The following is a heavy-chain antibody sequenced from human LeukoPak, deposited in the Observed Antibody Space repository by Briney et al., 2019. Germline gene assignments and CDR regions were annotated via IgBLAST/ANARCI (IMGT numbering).Heavy chain of an antibody. CDR3: ARNYYEPTYDYYFDC. V-gene: IGHV3-23*01. D-gene: IGHD1-26*01. Sequence: QAGGSLRLSCAASGFTFRSYAMSWVRQAPGKGLEWVSAISGSGGSTYYADSVRGRFTISRDNSKNTLYLHMNSLRAEDTALYYCARNYYEPTYDYYFDCWGQGTLVTVSS. CDR2: ISGSGGST. J-gene: IGHJ4*02. CDR1: GFTFRSYA.